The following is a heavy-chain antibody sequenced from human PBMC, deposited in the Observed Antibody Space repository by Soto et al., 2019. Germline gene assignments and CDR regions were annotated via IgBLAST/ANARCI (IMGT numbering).Heavy chain of an antibody. CDR3: ARHNGPLYVGYYYDMYV. Sequence: QLQLQESGPGLVKPSETLSLTCTVSGGSISSSSYYWGWIRQPPGKGLEWIGSIYYSGYTYYNPSLKSRVTISVDTSKNQFSLKLSSVTDADTAVYYCARHNGPLYVGYYYDMYVWGQGTTVTVSS. V-gene: IGHV4-39*01. CDR2: IYYSGYT. CDR1: GGSISSSSYY. D-gene: IGHD3-16*01. J-gene: IGHJ6*02.